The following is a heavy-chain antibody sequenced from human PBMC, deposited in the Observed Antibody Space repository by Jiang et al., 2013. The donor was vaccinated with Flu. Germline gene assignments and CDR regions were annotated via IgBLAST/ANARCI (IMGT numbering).Heavy chain of an antibody. V-gene: IGHV4-31*11. CDR1: GGSISGSGYY. D-gene: IGHD2-2*01. CDR2: VFHTGNT. Sequence: GSGLVKPSQTLSLTCAVSGGSISGSGYYWTWIRQHPGKGLEWIGYVFHTGNTYYNPSLKSRVTISVDLSKNQAYLKVNSVTAADTGLYFCARWDCSMDFYSHAPDVWGQGTTVTVSS. J-gene: IGHJ6*02. CDR3: ARWDCSMDFYSHAPDV.